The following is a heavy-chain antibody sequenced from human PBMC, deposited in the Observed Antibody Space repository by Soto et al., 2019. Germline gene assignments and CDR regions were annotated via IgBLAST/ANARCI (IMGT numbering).Heavy chain of an antibody. D-gene: IGHD3-3*01. V-gene: IGHV5-10-1*01. CDR1: GYSFAGYW. CDR3: EGEGTITICGLVSPVGSDAFDI. Sequence: GESLKISCQGSGYSFAGYWITWVRQKPGKGLEWMGRIDPSDSQTYYSPSFRGHVTISATKSITTVFLQWSSLRDSGTAMYYCEGEGTITICGLVSPVGSDAFDIWCQGTLVTVS. J-gene: IGHJ3*02. CDR2: IDPSDSQT.